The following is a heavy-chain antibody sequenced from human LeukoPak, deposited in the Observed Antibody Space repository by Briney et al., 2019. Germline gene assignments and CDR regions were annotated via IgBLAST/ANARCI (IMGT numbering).Heavy chain of an antibody. CDR2: IYGNGGGT. CDR1: GFTFSSYA. CDR3: ARDSVXSGWSDFDY. V-gene: IGHV3-64*01. D-gene: IGHD6-19*01. J-gene: IGHJ4*02. Sequence: GGSLRLSCAASGFTFSSYAMHWVRQAPGKGLEYVSGIYGNGGGTYYANSVKGRFTISRDNSKNTLYLQMGSLRAEDMAVYFCARDSVXSGWSDFDYWGQGTLVTVX.